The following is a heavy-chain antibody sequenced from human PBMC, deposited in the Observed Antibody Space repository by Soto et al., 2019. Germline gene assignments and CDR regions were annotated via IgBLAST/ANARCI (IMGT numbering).Heavy chain of an antibody. V-gene: IGHV5-10-1*01. J-gene: IGHJ5*02. CDR1: GYSFTSYW. CDR2: IDPSDSYT. Sequence: PGESLKISCKGSGYSFTSYWISWVRQMPGKGLEWMGRIDPSDSYTNYSPSFQGHVTISADKSISTAYLQWSSLKASDTAMYYCARLPGRCSSTSCYPNWFDPWGQGTLVTVSS. CDR3: ARLPGRCSSTSCYPNWFDP. D-gene: IGHD2-2*01.